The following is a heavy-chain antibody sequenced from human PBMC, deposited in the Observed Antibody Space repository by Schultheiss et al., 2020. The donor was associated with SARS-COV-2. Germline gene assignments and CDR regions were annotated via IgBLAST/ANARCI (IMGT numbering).Heavy chain of an antibody. CDR2: IWYDGSNK. CDR1: GFTFSSYW. J-gene: IGHJ4*02. Sequence: GESLKISCAASGFTFSSYWMHWVRQAPGKGLEWVAVIWYDGSNKYYADSVKGRFTISRDNSKNTLYLQMNSLRAEDTAVYYCARDADHLVGATNSLFDYWGQGTLVTVSS. V-gene: IGHV3-33*08. CDR3: ARDADHLVGATNSLFDY. D-gene: IGHD1-26*01.